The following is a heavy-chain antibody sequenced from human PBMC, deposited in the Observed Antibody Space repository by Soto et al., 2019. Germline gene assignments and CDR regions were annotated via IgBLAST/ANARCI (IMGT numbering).Heavy chain of an antibody. CDR1: GFTFSTYA. CDR2: ISGSDGST. Sequence: GGSLRLSCAASGFTFSTYAMSWVRQAPGKGLEWVSIISGSDGSTYYAASVKGRFTVSRDNAENTLYLQMNSLRAEDTATYYCVRDRALAVTGTSGYFDYRGQGSLVTVSS. D-gene: IGHD6-19*01. V-gene: IGHV3-23*01. CDR3: VRDRALAVTGTSGYFDY. J-gene: IGHJ4*02.